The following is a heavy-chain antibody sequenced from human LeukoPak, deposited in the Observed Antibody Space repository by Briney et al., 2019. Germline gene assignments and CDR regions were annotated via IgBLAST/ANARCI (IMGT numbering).Heavy chain of an antibody. J-gene: IGHJ4*02. CDR2: ISTYNANT. CDR1: VYTFTSYV. Sequence: ASVKVSCKAAVYTFTSYVISWVRRAPGQRLEWMGWISTYNANTNYAQKLQGRVTMTTDTSTSTAYMELRSLRSDDTAVYYCARDGFVVPAAIELDYWGQGTLVTVSS. CDR3: ARDGFVVPAAIELDY. V-gene: IGHV1-18*01. D-gene: IGHD2-2*01.